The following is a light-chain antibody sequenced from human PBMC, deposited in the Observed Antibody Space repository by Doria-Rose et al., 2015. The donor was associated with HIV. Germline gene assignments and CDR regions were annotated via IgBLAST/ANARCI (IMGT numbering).Light chain of an antibody. CDR2: AAS. J-gene: IGKJ2*03. CDR1: QYIGSY. CDR3: QQYYTYPYS. V-gene: IGKV1-8*01. Sequence: IQMTQSPPSFSASTGDRVTISCRTSQYIGSYVAWYQQKTWDAPKLLISAASTLQSGVPSRFSGSGAGTDFTLTISCLQSEDFATYYCQQYYTYPYSFGQGTKLEIK.